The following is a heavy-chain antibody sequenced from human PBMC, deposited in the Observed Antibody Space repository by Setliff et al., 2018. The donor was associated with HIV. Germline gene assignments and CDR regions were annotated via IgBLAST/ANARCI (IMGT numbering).Heavy chain of an antibody. V-gene: IGHV4-34*01. CDR2: INHGGST. J-gene: IGHJ6*03. CDR1: GGSFSGYY. D-gene: IGHD6-19*01. Sequence: PSETLSLTCAVYGGSFSGYYWSWIRQPPGKGLEWIGEINHGGSTDSNPSLKSRVTISVDTSKNQFSLNLTSVTAADTAVYYCARGNDNSGWGDYYYYYLDVWGRGTTVTVSS. CDR3: ARGNDNSGWGDYYYYYLDV.